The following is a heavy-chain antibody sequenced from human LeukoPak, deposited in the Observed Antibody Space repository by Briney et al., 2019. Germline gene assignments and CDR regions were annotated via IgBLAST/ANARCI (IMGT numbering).Heavy chain of an antibody. CDR1: GFTFDDYA. CDR2: ISWNSGSI. Sequence: GGSLRLSCAASGFTFDDYAMHWVRQAPGKGLEWVSGISWNSGSIGYADSVKGRFTISRDNAKNSLYLQMNSLRAEDTALYYCEKGVESSAQPPFDYWGQGTLVTVSS. CDR3: EKGVESSAQPPFDY. V-gene: IGHV3-9*01. J-gene: IGHJ4*02. D-gene: IGHD6-25*01.